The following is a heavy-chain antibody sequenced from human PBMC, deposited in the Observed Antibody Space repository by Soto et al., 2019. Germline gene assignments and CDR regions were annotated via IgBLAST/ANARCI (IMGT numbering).Heavy chain of an antibody. V-gene: IGHV3-21*01. J-gene: IGHJ4*02. D-gene: IGHD5-12*01. CDR1: GFTFSTYN. CDR2: ISSTSVYM. CDR3: ARGWLRDPWMY. Sequence: EVQLVESGGGLDKPGGSLRLSCAASGFTFSTYNMNWVRQAPGKGLEWVASISSTSVYMYYANSLKGRFTISRANAKSSLYLQVNSLRAEDTAVYYCARGWLRDPWMYWGQGTLVTVSS.